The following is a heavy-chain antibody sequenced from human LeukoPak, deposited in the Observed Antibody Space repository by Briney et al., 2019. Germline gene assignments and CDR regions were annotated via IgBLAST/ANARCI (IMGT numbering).Heavy chain of an antibody. D-gene: IGHD6-13*01. J-gene: IGHJ4*02. Sequence: SETLSLTCAVYGGSFSGYYWSWRRQPPGKGLEWIGEINHSGSTNYNPSLKSRVTISVDTSKNQFSLKLSSVTAADTAVHYCARGPLYSSSWYVGPDKVFDYWGQGTLVTVSS. CDR3: ARGPLYSSSWYVGPDKVFDY. CDR1: GGSFSGYY. CDR2: INHSGST. V-gene: IGHV4-34*01.